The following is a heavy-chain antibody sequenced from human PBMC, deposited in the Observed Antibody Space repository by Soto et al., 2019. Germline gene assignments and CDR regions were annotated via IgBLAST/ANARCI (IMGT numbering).Heavy chain of an antibody. J-gene: IGHJ5*02. CDR1: GYTFTSYG. Sequence: GASVKVSCKASGYTFTSYGISWVRQAPGQGLEWMGWISAYNGNTNYAQKLQGRVTMTTDTSTSTAYMELRSLRSDDTAVYYCARRYYDILTGYYRHNWFDPWGQGTLVTVSS. V-gene: IGHV1-18*01. D-gene: IGHD3-9*01. CDR3: ARRYYDILTGYYRHNWFDP. CDR2: ISAYNGNT.